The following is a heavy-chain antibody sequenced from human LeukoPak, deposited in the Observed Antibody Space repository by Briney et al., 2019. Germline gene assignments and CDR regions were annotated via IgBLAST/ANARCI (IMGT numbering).Heavy chain of an antibody. Sequence: GGSLRLSCAASESTFSSFPMSWVRQAPGRGLEWISSISSSGSHIYYADSLKGRFTVSRDSAKNSLYVQMNSLRAEDTAVYYCAKIGVSGHWYFDLWGRGTLVTVSS. CDR2: ISSSGSHI. CDR1: ESTFSSFP. CDR3: AKIGVSGHWYFDL. D-gene: IGHD5/OR15-5a*01. J-gene: IGHJ2*01. V-gene: IGHV3-21*01.